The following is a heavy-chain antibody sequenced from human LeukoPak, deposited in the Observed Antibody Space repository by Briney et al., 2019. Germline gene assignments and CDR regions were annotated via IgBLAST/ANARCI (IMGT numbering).Heavy chain of an antibody. CDR1: GASVGSAGYY. D-gene: IGHD4-17*01. V-gene: IGHV4-61*08. Sequence: EASETLSLTCTVSGASVGSAGYYWSWIRQPPGGGLEWIGYIYYISNTNYNPSLKSRVTMSVDPSKNQFSLKLNSVTAADTAVYYCARESNGDYSDYWGQGTLVTVSS. J-gene: IGHJ4*02. CDR3: ARESNGDYSDY. CDR2: IYYISNT.